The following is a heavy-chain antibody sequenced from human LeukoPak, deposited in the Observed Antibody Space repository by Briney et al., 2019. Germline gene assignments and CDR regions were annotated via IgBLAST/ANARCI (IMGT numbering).Heavy chain of an antibody. CDR3: AREGGNYRDAFDV. D-gene: IGHD1-7*01. Sequence: QAGGSLRLSCAVSGFTFSGSEMNWVRQAPGKGLEWVSYISSSGTAIHYADSVKGRFTISRDNAKNSLYLQMSSPRAEDTAVYYCAREGGNYRDAFDVWGQGTMVTVSS. CDR2: ISSSGTAI. V-gene: IGHV3-48*03. CDR1: GFTFSGSE. J-gene: IGHJ3*01.